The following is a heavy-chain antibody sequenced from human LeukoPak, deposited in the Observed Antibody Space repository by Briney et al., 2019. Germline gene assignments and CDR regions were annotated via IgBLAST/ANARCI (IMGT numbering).Heavy chain of an antibody. CDR2: ISAYNGNT. Sequence: ASVKVSCKASGYTFTSYDINWVRQAPGQGLEWMGWISAYNGNTNYAQKLQGRVTMTTDTSTSTAYMELRSLRSDDTAVYYCARDGYCSSTSCYSSYYYYGMDVWGQGTTVTVSS. J-gene: IGHJ6*02. CDR3: ARDGYCSSTSCYSSYYYYGMDV. D-gene: IGHD2-2*03. CDR1: GYTFTSYD. V-gene: IGHV1-18*01.